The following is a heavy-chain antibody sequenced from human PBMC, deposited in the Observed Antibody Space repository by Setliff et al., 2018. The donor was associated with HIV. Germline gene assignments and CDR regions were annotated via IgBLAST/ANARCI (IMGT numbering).Heavy chain of an antibody. CDR1: GFTFSSYA. CDR3: AKETGYCSGGSCLGGMDV. J-gene: IGHJ6*02. V-gene: IGHV3-64*04. Sequence: PGGSLRLSCSASGFTFSSYAMHWVRQAPGKGLEYVSAISSNGGSTYYADSVKGRFTISRDNSKNTLYLQMNSLRAEDTAVYYCAKETGYCSGGSCLGGMDVWGQGTTVTVSS. D-gene: IGHD2-15*01. CDR2: ISSNGGST.